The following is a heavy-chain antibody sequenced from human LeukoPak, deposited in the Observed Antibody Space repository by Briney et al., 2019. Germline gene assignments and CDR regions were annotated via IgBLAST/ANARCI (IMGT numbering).Heavy chain of an antibody. D-gene: IGHD3-10*01. Sequence: PGGSLRLSCAASGFTFSTYSMNWVRQAPGKGLEWVSYISSSSTIYYADSVKGRFTISRDNAKNSLYLQMNTLRDEDTAVYYCARDTMVRGVNPPYHFDYWGQGTLVTASS. CDR3: ARDTMVRGVNPPYHFDY. CDR2: ISSSSTI. V-gene: IGHV3-48*02. J-gene: IGHJ4*02. CDR1: GFTFSTYS.